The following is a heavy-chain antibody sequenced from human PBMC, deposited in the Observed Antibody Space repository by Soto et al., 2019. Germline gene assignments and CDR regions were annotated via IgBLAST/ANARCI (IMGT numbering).Heavy chain of an antibody. CDR1: GGSISSGDYY. D-gene: IGHD2-15*01. V-gene: IGHV4-30-4*01. Sequence: PSETLCLTCTVSGGSISSGDYYWSWIRQPPGKGLEWIGYIYYSGSTYYNPSLKSRVTTSVDTSKNQFSLKLSSVTAADTAVYYCARVADCSGGRCYFSVDYWGQGTLVTVSS. J-gene: IGHJ4*02. CDR2: IYYSGST. CDR3: ARVADCSGGRCYFSVDY.